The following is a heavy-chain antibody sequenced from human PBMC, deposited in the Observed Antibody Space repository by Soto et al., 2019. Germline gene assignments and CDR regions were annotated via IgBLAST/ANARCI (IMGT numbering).Heavy chain of an antibody. Sequence: PGGSLRLSCAASGFSFSSYSMNWVRQAPGKGLEWVSSISSSSSYIYYADSVKGRFTISRDNAKNSLYLQMNSLRAEDTAVYYCARDRVNYYDSSGYAFDYWGQGTLVTVSS. CDR3: ARDRVNYYDSSGYAFDY. CDR1: GFSFSSYS. D-gene: IGHD3-22*01. CDR2: ISSSSSYI. J-gene: IGHJ4*02. V-gene: IGHV3-21*01.